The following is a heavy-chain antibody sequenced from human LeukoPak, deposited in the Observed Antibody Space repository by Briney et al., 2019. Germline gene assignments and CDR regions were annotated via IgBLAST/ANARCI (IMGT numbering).Heavy chain of an antibody. CDR3: AREGTGDYYDSSGYYLFDY. CDR2: IIPIFGTA. V-gene: IGHV1-69*13. J-gene: IGHJ4*02. CDR1: GGTFSSYA. D-gene: IGHD3-22*01. Sequence: GASVKVSCKASGGTFSSYAISWVRQAPGQGLEWMGGIIPIFGTANYAQKFQGRVTITADESTSTAYMELSSLRSEDTAVYYCAREGTGDYYDSSGYYLFDYWGQGTLVTVSS.